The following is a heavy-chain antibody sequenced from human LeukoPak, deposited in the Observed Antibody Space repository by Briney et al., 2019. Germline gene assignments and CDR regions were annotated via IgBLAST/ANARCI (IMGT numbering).Heavy chain of an antibody. Sequence: ASVKVSCKASGGTLSSHAISWVRQAPGQGLEWMGGIIPIFGTANYAQKFQGRVTITADESTSTAYMELSSLRSEDTAVYYCARGIRGVVRGVIPPRSWFDPWGQGTLVTVSS. CDR2: IIPIFGTA. CDR1: GGTLSSHA. CDR3: ARGIRGVVRGVIPPRSWFDP. V-gene: IGHV1-69*13. J-gene: IGHJ5*02. D-gene: IGHD3-10*01.